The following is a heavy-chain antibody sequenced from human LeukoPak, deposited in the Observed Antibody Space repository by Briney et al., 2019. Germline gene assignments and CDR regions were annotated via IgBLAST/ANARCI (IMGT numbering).Heavy chain of an antibody. Sequence: SETLSLTCTVSGGSISSYYWSWVRQPPGKGLEWIGFVYYTGSTNYSPSLKSRVTISVDTSKNQFSLKLSSVTAADTAVYYCARDLTIYGLLDIWGQGTMVTVSS. D-gene: IGHD3-9*01. CDR3: ARDLTIYGLLDI. CDR1: GGSISSYY. J-gene: IGHJ3*02. CDR2: VYYTGST. V-gene: IGHV4-59*01.